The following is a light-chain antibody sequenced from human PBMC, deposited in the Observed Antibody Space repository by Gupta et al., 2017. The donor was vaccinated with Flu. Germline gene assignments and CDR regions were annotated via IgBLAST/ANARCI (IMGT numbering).Light chain of an antibody. CDR3: QQYNDWPRT. J-gene: IGKJ1*01. V-gene: IGKV3-15*01. CDR2: GAS. Sequence: EIVMTQPPATLSVSPGERATLSCRASQSVSNYLAWYQQKPGQAPRLLIYGASTRATGVPVRFSGSGSGTDFTLIISSLQSEDFAVYYCQQYNDWPRTFGQGTKVEIK. CDR1: QSVSNY.